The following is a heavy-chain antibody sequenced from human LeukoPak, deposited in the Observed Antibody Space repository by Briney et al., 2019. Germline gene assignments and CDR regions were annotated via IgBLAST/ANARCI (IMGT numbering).Heavy chain of an antibody. D-gene: IGHD3-10*01. Sequence: ASVKVSCKASGYTFTSYGISWVRQAPGQGLEWMGWISAYNGNTNYAQKLQGRVTMTTDTSTSTAYMELRSLRSDDPAVYYCARAPTTLWFGEFPPVDWGQGALVTVSS. CDR3: ARAPTTLWFGEFPPVD. J-gene: IGHJ4*02. CDR1: GYTFTSYG. V-gene: IGHV1-18*01. CDR2: ISAYNGNT.